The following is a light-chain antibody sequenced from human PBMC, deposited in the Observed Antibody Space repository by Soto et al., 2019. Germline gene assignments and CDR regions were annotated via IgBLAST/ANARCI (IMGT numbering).Light chain of an antibody. J-gene: IGKJ1*01. V-gene: IGKV3-15*01. CDR2: GAS. Sequence: EIVMTQSPATLSVSPGERATLSCRASQSVSSNLAWYQQKPGQAPRLLIYGASTRATGIPTRFSSSGSGTEFTLTITSLQSEDFTFYYCQQYNNFPHFGQVTNVQIK. CDR3: QQYNNFPH. CDR1: QSVSSN.